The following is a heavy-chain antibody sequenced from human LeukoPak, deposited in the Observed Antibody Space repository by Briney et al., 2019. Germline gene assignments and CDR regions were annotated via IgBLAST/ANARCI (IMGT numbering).Heavy chain of an antibody. Sequence: GASVKVSCKASGYTFTGYYMHWVRQAPGQGLEWMGWINPNSGGTNYAQKFQGRVTMTRDTSISTAYMELSRLRSDDTAVYYCARDLGSGSYAGGTGFDPWGQGTLVTVSS. V-gene: IGHV1-2*02. D-gene: IGHD1-26*01. CDR1: GYTFTGYY. J-gene: IGHJ5*02. CDR3: ARDLGSGSYAGGTGFDP. CDR2: INPNSGGT.